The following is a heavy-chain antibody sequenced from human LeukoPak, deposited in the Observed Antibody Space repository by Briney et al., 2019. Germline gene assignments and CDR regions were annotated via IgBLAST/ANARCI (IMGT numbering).Heavy chain of an antibody. CDR1: GFTFNSYV. J-gene: IGHJ4*02. V-gene: IGHV3-23*01. CDR2: ITGSGGST. CDR3: AKGRYSSSGRFSDY. D-gene: IGHD6-19*01. Sequence: GGSLRLSCEGSGFTFNSYVMIWVRQAPGKGLEWVSGITGSGGSTYYADSVKGRFTISRDNSQNTLYLQMNSLRAEDTALYYCAKGRYSSSGRFSDYWGQGILVTVSS.